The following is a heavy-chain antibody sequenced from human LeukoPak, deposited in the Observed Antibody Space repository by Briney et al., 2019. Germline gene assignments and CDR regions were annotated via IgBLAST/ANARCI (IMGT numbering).Heavy chain of an antibody. J-gene: IGHJ4*02. V-gene: IGHV3-30*02. CDR2: IRYDGSNK. D-gene: IGHD2-21*02. CDR1: GFTFSSYG. Sequence: QPGGSLRLSCAASGFTFSSYGMHWVRQAPGKGLEWVAFIRYDGSNKYYADSVKGRFTISRDNAKNSLDLQMNSLRAEDTAVYYCACGGDSGYWGQGTLVTVSS. CDR3: ACGGDSGY.